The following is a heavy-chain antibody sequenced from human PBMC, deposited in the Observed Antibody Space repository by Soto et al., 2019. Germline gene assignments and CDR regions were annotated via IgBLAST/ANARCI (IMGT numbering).Heavy chain of an antibody. Sequence: GGSLRLSCAASGFTFSSYSMNWVRQAPGKGLEWVSSISSSSSYIYYADSVKGRFTISRDNAKNSLYLQMNSLRAEDTAVYYCARAGAYSSSWIDYWGQGTLVTVSS. CDR3: ARAGAYSSSWIDY. CDR2: ISSSSSYI. CDR1: GFTFSSYS. V-gene: IGHV3-21*01. J-gene: IGHJ4*02. D-gene: IGHD6-13*01.